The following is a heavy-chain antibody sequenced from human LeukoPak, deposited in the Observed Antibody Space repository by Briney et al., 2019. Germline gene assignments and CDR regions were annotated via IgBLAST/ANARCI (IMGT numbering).Heavy chain of an antibody. J-gene: IGHJ6*03. CDR2: IKTSGTT. Sequence: SQTLSLTCTVSGGSMSSGSYYWSWIRQPAGKGLEWIGRIKTSGTTDYNPSLESRVTILVDTSKNQFSLNLSSVTATDTAVYYCVRSWDSSGWYVYYYMDVWGKGTPVTVTS. V-gene: IGHV4-61*02. CDR1: GGSMSSGSYY. CDR3: VRSWDSSGWYVYYYMDV. D-gene: IGHD6-19*01.